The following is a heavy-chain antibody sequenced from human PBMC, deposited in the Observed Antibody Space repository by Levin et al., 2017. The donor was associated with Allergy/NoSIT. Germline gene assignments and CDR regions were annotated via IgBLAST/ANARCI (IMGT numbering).Heavy chain of an antibody. V-gene: IGHV4-59*01. J-gene: IGHJ4*02. CDR1: GGSISSYY. D-gene: IGHD3-22*01. Sequence: PGGSLRLSCTVSGGSISSYYWSWIRQPPGKGLEWIGYIYYSGSTNYNPSLKSRVTISVDTSKNQFSLKLSSVTAADTAVYYCARVGQGYYYDSSGYAPLDYWGQGTLVTVSS. CDR2: IYYSGST. CDR3: ARVGQGYYYDSSGYAPLDY.